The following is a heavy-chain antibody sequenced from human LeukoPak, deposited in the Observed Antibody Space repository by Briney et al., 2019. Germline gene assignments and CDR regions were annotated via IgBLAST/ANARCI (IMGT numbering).Heavy chain of an antibody. D-gene: IGHD2-2*01. Sequence: GGSLRLSCAASGFTFSSYWMHWVRHAPGKGLVWVSRINSDGSSTSYADSVKGRFTISRDNAKNTLYLQMNSLRAEDTAVYYCARDRWGCSSTSCYHGYYFDYWGQGTLVTVSS. CDR2: INSDGSST. J-gene: IGHJ4*02. CDR3: ARDRWGCSSTSCYHGYYFDY. V-gene: IGHV3-74*01. CDR1: GFTFSSYW.